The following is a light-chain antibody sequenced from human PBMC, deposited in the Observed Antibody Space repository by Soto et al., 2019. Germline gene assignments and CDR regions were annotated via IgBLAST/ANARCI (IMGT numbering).Light chain of an antibody. CDR3: QQYINWPRT. CDR2: GAS. J-gene: IGKJ1*01. Sequence: IVLTQSTATLSLSPGERATLSCRASQRLSSNLAWYQQRPGQAPRLLIYGASIRATDIPARFIGSGSGTEFTLTISSLQSEDFAVYYCQQYINWPRTFGQGTKVDI. CDR1: QRLSSN. V-gene: IGKV3-15*01.